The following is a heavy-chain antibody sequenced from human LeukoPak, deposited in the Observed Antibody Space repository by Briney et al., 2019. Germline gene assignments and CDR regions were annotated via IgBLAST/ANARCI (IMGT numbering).Heavy chain of an antibody. D-gene: IGHD2-15*01. CDR1: GFTFSSYW. CDR3: AKAGIGGAYYFDY. V-gene: IGHV3-23*01. Sequence: GGSLRLSCAASGFTFSSYWMHWVRQAPGKGLEWVSAISGSGGSTYHADSVKGRFTISSDNSKNTLYLQMNSLRAEDTAVYYCAKAGIGGAYYFDYWGQGTLVTVSS. CDR2: ISGSGGST. J-gene: IGHJ4*02.